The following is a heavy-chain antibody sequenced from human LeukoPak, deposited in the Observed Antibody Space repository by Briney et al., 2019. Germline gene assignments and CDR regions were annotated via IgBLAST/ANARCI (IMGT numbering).Heavy chain of an antibody. J-gene: IGHJ4*02. Sequence: SETLSLTCTVSGGSISSYYWSWLRQPLGKGPECIGYIYSNGSTNYNPPLKSRVTISVDTSKNQFSLKLRSVTAADTAVYYCARVTGYDWESSYDYWGQGTLVTVSS. CDR3: ARVTGYDWESSYDY. CDR1: GGSISSYY. D-gene: IGHD5-12*01. CDR2: IYSNGST. V-gene: IGHV4-59*01.